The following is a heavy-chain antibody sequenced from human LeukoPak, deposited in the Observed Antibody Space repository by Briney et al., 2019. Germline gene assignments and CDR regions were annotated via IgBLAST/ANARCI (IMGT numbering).Heavy chain of an antibody. CDR1: GGTFSSYA. J-gene: IGHJ4*02. CDR3: IIIPNVILFTHYFEY. Sequence: ASVKVSCKASGGTFSSYAISWVRQAPGQGLEWMGGIIPIFGTANYAQKFQGRVTITADEPTRTAYMELTYVRSDDTAVYYCIIIPNVILFTHYFEYWGQGTLVTVSS. D-gene: IGHD2-21*01. V-gene: IGHV1-69*13. CDR2: IIPIFGTA.